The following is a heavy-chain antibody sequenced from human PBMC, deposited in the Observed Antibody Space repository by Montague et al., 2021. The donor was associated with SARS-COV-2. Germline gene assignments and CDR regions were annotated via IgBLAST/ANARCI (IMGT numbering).Heavy chain of an antibody. CDR2: IHDDGTT. V-gene: IGHV3-53*01. CDR1: GFSFSSDY. CDR3: ARHDYGGH. D-gene: IGHD4-23*01. J-gene: IGHJ4*02. Sequence: SLRLSCAASGFSFSSDYMSWVRQAPGKGLEWVSVIHDDGTTHYADSVKGRFTISRVNSKNTLFLQMNSLRAEDTALYYCARHDYGGHWGQGALVTVSS.